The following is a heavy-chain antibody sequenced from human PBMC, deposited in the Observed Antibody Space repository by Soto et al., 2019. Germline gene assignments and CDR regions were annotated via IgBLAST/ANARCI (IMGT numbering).Heavy chain of an antibody. D-gene: IGHD6-13*01. J-gene: IGHJ6*02. CDR1: GFTFSSYW. CDR3: ARDRGSSWFYGMDV. CDR2: IKQDGSEK. Sequence: ESGGGLVQPGGSLRLSCAASGFTFSSYWMSWVRQAPGKGLEWVANIKQDGSEKYYVDSVKGRFTISRDNAKNSLYLQMNSLRAEDTAVYYCARDRGSSWFYGMDVWGQGTTVTVSS. V-gene: IGHV3-7*01.